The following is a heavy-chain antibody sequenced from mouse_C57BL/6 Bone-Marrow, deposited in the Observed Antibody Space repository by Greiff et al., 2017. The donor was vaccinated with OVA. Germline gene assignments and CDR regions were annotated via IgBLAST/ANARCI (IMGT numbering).Heavy chain of an antibody. J-gene: IGHJ3*01. CDR1: GFNIKDDY. CDR3: TTCGYYVWFAY. Sequence: VHVKQSGAELVRPGASVKLSCTASGFNIKDDYMHWVKQRPEQGLEWIGWIDPENGDTEYASKFQGKATITADTSSNTAYLQLSSLTSEDTAVYYCTTCGYYVWFAYWGQGTLVTVSA. CDR2: IDPENGDT. V-gene: IGHV14-4*01. D-gene: IGHD2-3*01.